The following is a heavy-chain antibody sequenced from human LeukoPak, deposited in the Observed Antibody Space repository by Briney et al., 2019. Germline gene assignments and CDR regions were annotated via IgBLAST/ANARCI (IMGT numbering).Heavy chain of an antibody. CDR1: GFTFSDYY. V-gene: IGHV3-23*01. D-gene: IGHD3-22*01. CDR3: AKELTDSGYQLFDI. J-gene: IGHJ3*02. CDR2: ISGSGGST. Sequence: GGSLRLSCAASGFTFSDYYMSWIRQAPGKGLEWVSAISGSGGSTYYADSVKGRFTISRDNSKNTLYLQMNSLRAEDTAVYYCAKELTDSGYQLFDIWGQGTMVTVSS.